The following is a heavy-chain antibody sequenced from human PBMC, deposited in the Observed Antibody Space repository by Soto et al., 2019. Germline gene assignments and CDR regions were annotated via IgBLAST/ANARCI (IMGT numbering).Heavy chain of an antibody. V-gene: IGHV3-30-3*01. CDR2: ISYDGSNK. Sequence: QVQLVESGGGVVQPGRSLRLSCAASGFTFSSYAMHWVRQAPGKGLEWVAVISYDGSNKYYADSVKGRFTISRDNSKNTLYLQMNSLRAEDTAVYYCASNGYCSSTSCLGQRYYYGMDVWGQGTTVTVSS. J-gene: IGHJ6*02. CDR1: GFTFSSYA. D-gene: IGHD2-2*01. CDR3: ASNGYCSSTSCLGQRYYYGMDV.